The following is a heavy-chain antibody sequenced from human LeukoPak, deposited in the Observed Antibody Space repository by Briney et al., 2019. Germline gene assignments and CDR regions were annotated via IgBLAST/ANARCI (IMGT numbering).Heavy chain of an antibody. Sequence: PGGSLRLSCAASGFTFDDYWMTWVRQAPGKGLEWVANIKEDGSETKYVDSVKGRFTISRDSAKNSLNLQMNSLRVEDTAVYYCVRDKWRDGFSNTLDMWGQGTMVTVSS. CDR1: GFTFDDYW. J-gene: IGHJ3*02. CDR2: IKEDGSET. V-gene: IGHV3-7*01. D-gene: IGHD3/OR15-3a*01. CDR3: VRDKWRDGFSNTLDM.